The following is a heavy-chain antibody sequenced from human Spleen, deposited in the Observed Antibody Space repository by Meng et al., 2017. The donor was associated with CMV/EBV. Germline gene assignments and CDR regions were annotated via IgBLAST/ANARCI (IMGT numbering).Heavy chain of an antibody. D-gene: IGHD6-19*01. CDR3: ARVGRIAVAGFDY. Sequence: VHPQAWCPVLFKPSETLSLACAVYGGPFSGYYRSWIRQPPGKGLEWIGEINHSGSTNYNPSLKSRVTISVDTSKNQFSLKLSSVTAADTAVYYCARVGRIAVAGFDYWGQGTLVTVSS. CDR2: INHSGST. CDR1: GGPFSGYY. V-gene: IGHV4-34*01. J-gene: IGHJ4*02.